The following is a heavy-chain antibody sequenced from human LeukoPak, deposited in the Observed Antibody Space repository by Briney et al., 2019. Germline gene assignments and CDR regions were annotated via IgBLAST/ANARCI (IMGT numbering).Heavy chain of an antibody. CDR2: INHSGST. D-gene: IGHD3-3*01. Sequence: SETLSLTCTVSGYSISSGYYWGWIRQPPGKGLEWIGEINHSGSTNYNPSLKSRVTISVDTSKNQFSLKLSSVTAADTAVYYCARVRGHYDFWSGTLPTYYMDVWGKGTTVTISS. CDR3: ARVRGHYDFWSGTLPTYYMDV. V-gene: IGHV4-38-2*02. J-gene: IGHJ6*03. CDR1: GYSISSGYY.